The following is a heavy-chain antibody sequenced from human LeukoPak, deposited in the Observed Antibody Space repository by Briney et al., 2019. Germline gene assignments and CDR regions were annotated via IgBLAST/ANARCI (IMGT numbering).Heavy chain of an antibody. D-gene: IGHD3-3*01. J-gene: IGHJ6*02. Sequence: GESLKISCKGSGYSFTSYWIGWVRQMPGKGLEWMGIIYPGDSDTRYSPSFQGQVTISADKSISTAYLQWSSLKASDTAMYYCARLATSHNYDLWSGYYSPRYYYGMDVWGQGTTVTVSS. V-gene: IGHV5-51*01. CDR1: GYSFTSYW. CDR3: ARLATSHNYDLWSGYYSPRYYYGMDV. CDR2: IYPGDSDT.